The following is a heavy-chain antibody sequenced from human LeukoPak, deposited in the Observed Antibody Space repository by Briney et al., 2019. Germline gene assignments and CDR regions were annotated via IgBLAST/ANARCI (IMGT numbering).Heavy chain of an antibody. V-gene: IGHV4-59*08. CDR1: GGSISSYY. CDR3: ARHCSGGRCNSVFDY. D-gene: IGHD2-15*01. CDR2: IYYSGNT. Sequence: SETLSLTCTVSGGSISSYYWSWVRQPPGKGLEWIGYIYYSGNTNYTPSLKTRVTISVDTSKNQFSLKLSSVTAADRAVYYCARHCSGGRCNSVFDYWGQGILVTVSS. J-gene: IGHJ4*02.